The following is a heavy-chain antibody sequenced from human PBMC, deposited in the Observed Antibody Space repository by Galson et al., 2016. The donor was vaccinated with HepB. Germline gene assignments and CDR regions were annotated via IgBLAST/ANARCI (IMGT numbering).Heavy chain of an antibody. CDR3: VREDNLGHPALADF. CDR2: ISYDGSNK. Sequence: SLRLSCAASGFTFSNYGIHWVRQAPGKGLEWVAVISYDGSNKYYADSVKGRFTISRDNAKDSLYRQMNSRRVEDTAVYICVREDNLGHPALADFWGQGTLVTVSS. CDR1: GFTFSNYG. V-gene: IGHV3-30*03. J-gene: IGHJ4*02. D-gene: IGHD2-15*01.